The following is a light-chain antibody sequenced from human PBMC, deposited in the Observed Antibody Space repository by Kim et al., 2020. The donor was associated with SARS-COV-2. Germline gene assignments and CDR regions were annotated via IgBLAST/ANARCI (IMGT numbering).Light chain of an antibody. CDR1: SRDVVGYNY. CDR3: SSYAGSDTYA. Sequence: GQSVPISCTGTSRDVVGYNYVSWYQQHPGKAPKLIIYEVIKRPSGVPDRFSGSKSDNTASLTVSGLHAEDEADYYCSSYAGSDTYAFGTGTKFTVL. CDR2: EVI. J-gene: IGLJ1*01. V-gene: IGLV2-8*01.